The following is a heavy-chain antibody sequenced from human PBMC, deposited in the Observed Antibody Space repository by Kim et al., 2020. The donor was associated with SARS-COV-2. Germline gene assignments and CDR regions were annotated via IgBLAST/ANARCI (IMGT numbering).Heavy chain of an antibody. CDR3: ARTVTTYHYYGMDV. V-gene: IGHV4-59*01. Sequence: SETLSLTCTVSGGSISSYYWSWIRQPPGKGLEWIGYIYYSGSTNYNPSLKSRVTISVDTSKNQFSLKLSSVTAADTAVYYCARTVTTYHYYGMDVWGQGTTVTVSS. D-gene: IGHD4-4*01. CDR1: GGSISSYY. CDR2: IYYSGST. J-gene: IGHJ6*02.